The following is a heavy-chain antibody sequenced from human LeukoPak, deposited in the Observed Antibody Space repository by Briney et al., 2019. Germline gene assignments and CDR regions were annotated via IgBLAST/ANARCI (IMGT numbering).Heavy chain of an antibody. Sequence: GGSLRLSCAASGFTFSSYAMSWVRQAPGKGLEWVAVISYDGSNKYYADSVKGRFTISRDNSKNTLYLQMNSLRAEDTAVYYCAKDRQWELTLDYWGQGTLVTVSS. CDR1: GFTFSSYA. CDR3: AKDRQWELTLDY. V-gene: IGHV3-30*18. CDR2: ISYDGSNK. J-gene: IGHJ4*02. D-gene: IGHD1-26*01.